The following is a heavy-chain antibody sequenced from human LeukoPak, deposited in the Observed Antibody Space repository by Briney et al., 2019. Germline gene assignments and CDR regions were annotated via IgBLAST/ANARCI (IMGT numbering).Heavy chain of an antibody. Sequence: GESLKISCTSSGYSYTPYWIGWVRQMPGKGLEWMGLIYPGDSDTRYSPSFQGQVTVSADKSISTAYLQWSGLKASDTAMYYCARQDYYDSSYYYLVWGQGTLVTVSS. CDR1: GYSYTPYW. V-gene: IGHV5-51*01. CDR2: IYPGDSDT. CDR3: ARQDYYDSSYYYLV. D-gene: IGHD3-22*01. J-gene: IGHJ4*02.